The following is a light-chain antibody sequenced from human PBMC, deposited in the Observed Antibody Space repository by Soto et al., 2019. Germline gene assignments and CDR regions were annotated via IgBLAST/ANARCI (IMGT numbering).Light chain of an antibody. Sequence: QSALTQPASVSGSPGQSITISCTGTSSDVGAYNYVSWYQQHPGKAPKLIIYEVSNWPSGISSRFSGSRSGNTASLTISGLQAEDEADYYCSAYSSSVAFVFGTGTKLTVL. CDR2: EVS. CDR3: SAYSSSVAFV. CDR1: SSDVGAYNY. V-gene: IGLV2-14*01. J-gene: IGLJ1*01.